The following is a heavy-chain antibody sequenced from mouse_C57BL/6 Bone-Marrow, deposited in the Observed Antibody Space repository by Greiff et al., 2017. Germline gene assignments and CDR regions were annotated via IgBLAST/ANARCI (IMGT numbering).Heavy chain of an antibody. V-gene: IGHV1-81*01. J-gene: IGHJ3*01. CDR2: IYPRSGNT. Sequence: VMLVESGAELARPGASVKLSCKASGYTFTSYGISWVKQRTGQGLEWIGEIYPRSGNTYYNEQFKGKATLTADKSSSTAYMELRSLTSEDSAVYVCARYDYGGFAYWGQGTLVTVSA. CDR1: GYTFTSYG. CDR3: ARYDYGGFAY. D-gene: IGHD2-4*01.